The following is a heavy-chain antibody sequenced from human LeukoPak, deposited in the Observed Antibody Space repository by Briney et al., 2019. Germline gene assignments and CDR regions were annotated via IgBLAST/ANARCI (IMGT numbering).Heavy chain of an antibody. V-gene: IGHV4-30-4*01. CDR1: GGSISSGDYY. CDR2: IYYSGST. CDR3: ASALKRGSAGTLIDY. J-gene: IGHJ4*02. D-gene: IGHD6-13*01. Sequence: MASQTLSLTCTVSGGSISSGDYYWSWIRQPPGKGLEWIGYIYYSGSTYYNPSLKSRVTISVDTSKNQFSLKLSSVTAADTAVYYCASALKRGSAGTLIDYWGQGTLVTVSS.